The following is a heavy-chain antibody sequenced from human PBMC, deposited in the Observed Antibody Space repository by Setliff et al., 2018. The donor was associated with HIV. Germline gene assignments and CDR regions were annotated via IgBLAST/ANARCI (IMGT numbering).Heavy chain of an antibody. D-gene: IGHD2-2*01. CDR1: GFTFSSYS. Sequence: GGSLRLSCAASGFTFSSYSMNWVRQAPGKGLEWVSYISGSSSTIYYADSVKGRFTISRDNAKNSLYLQMNSLRAEDTAVYYCARDRGEYCSTTSCPFGYWGQGTLVTVSS. J-gene: IGHJ4*02. CDR2: ISGSSSTI. CDR3: ARDRGEYCSTTSCPFGY. V-gene: IGHV3-48*01.